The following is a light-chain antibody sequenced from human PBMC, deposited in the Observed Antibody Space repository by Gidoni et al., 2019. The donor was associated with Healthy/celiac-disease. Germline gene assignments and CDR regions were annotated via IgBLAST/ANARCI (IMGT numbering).Light chain of an antibody. CDR2: QDS. Sequence: SYELTQPPSVSVSPGQTASITCPGDKLGDKYACWYKQKPGQSPVLVIYQDSKRPSGTPERFSGSNSGNTATLTISGTQAMDEADYYCQAWDSSTANVVFGGGTKLTVL. CDR1: KLGDKY. J-gene: IGLJ2*01. CDR3: QAWDSSTANVV. V-gene: IGLV3-1*01.